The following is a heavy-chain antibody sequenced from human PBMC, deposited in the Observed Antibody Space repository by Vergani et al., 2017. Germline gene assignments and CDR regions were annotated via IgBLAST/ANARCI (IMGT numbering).Heavy chain of an antibody. D-gene: IGHD3-16*01. J-gene: IGHJ5*02. CDR1: GGSISSYC. V-gene: IGHV4-59*08. Sequence: QVQLQESGPGLVKPSETLSLTCTVSGGSISSYCWSWIRQPPGKGLEWIGYIYYSGSTNYNPSLKSRVTISVDTSKNQFSLKLSSVTAADTAVYYCARGGRKNWFDPWGQGTLVTVSS. CDR3: ARGGRKNWFDP. CDR2: IYYSGST.